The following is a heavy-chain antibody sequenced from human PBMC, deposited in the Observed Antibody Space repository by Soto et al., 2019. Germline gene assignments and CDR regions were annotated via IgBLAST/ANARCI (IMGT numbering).Heavy chain of an antibody. CDR2: ISAYNGNT. D-gene: IGHD3-22*01. Sequence: ASVKVSCKASGYTFTSYGISWVRRAPGQGLEWMGWISAYNGNTNYAQKLQGRVTMTTDTSTSTAYMELRSLRSDDTAVYYCARDSYYYDSSGYPYFDYWGQGTLVTVSS. CDR1: GYTFTSYG. V-gene: IGHV1-18*04. J-gene: IGHJ4*02. CDR3: ARDSYYYDSSGYPYFDY.